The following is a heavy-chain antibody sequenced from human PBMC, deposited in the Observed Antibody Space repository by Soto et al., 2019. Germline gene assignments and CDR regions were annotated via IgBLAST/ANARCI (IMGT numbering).Heavy chain of an antibody. CDR2: INSDGSST. CDR1: GFTFSSYW. D-gene: IGHD3-16*02. V-gene: IGHV3-74*01. Sequence: GGSLRLSCAASGFTFSSYWMHWVRQAPGKGLVWVSRINSDGSSTSYADSVKGRFTISRDNAKNTRYLQMNSLRAEDTAVYYCATGYYDYIWGSYRYPTPLRYYYYMDVWGKGTTVTVSS. J-gene: IGHJ6*03. CDR3: ATGYYDYIWGSYRYPTPLRYYYYMDV.